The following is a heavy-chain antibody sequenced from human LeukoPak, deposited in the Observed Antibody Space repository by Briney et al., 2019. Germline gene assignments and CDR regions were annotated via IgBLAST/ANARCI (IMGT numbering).Heavy chain of an antibody. D-gene: IGHD3-3*01. CDR3: ARGITIFGVVNDY. J-gene: IGHJ4*02. CDR2: ISGSGRTI. Sequence: PGGSLRLSCAASGFTFSDYYMSWIRQAPGKGLEWVSYISGSGRTIYYADSVKGRFTISRDNAKNSLYLQMNSLRAEDTAVYYCARGITIFGVVNDYWGQGTLVTVSS. CDR1: GFTFSDYY. V-gene: IGHV3-11*04.